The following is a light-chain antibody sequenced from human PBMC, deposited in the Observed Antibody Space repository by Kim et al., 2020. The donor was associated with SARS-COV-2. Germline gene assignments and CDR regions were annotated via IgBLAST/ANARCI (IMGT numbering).Light chain of an antibody. J-gene: IGKJ1*01. CDR1: QSVSRNY. CDR3: LQYGSSWT. V-gene: IGKV3-20*01. Sequence: DIVLTQSPGTLSLSPWERATLSCRASQSVSRNYVAWYQQKLGQAPRLLIHGASSRATGIPLRFTGSGSGTDFTLTITRLEPDDFAVYFCLQYGSSWTFRQGTKVDIK. CDR2: GAS.